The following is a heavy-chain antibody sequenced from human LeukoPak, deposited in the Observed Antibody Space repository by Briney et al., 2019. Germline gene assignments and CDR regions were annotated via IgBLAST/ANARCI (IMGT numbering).Heavy chain of an antibody. Sequence: ASVKVSCKASGYTFTGYYLHWVRQSPGQGLEWMGWINPTSGGTNYAQKFQDRVTMTRDTSISTAYMELSRLRSDDTAVYYCARDYYDSSGYYYFDAFDIWGQGTMVTVSS. CDR1: GYTFTGYY. J-gene: IGHJ3*02. CDR3: ARDYYDSSGYYYFDAFDI. D-gene: IGHD3-22*01. V-gene: IGHV1-2*02. CDR2: INPTSGGT.